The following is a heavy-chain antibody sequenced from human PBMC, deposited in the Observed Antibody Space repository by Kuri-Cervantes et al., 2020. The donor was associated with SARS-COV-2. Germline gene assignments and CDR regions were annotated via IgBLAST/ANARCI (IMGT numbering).Heavy chain of an antibody. CDR1: GGSFSGYY. CDR2: INHSGST. J-gene: IGHJ4*02. CDR3: ASDRAAAG. D-gene: IGHD6-13*01. V-gene: IGHV4-34*01. Sequence: LSLTCAVYGGSFSGYYWSWIRQPPGKGLEWVGEINHSGSTNYNPSLKSRVTVSVDTSKNQFSLKLSSVTAADTAVYYCASDRAAAGWGQGTLVTVSS.